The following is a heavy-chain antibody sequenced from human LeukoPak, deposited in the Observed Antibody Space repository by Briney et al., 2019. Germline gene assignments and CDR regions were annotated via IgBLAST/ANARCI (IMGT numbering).Heavy chain of an antibody. CDR3: ARASSAYGDYGGY. J-gene: IGHJ4*02. D-gene: IGHD4-17*01. Sequence: PGGSLRLSCAASGFTFSSYSMNWVRQAPGKGLEWVSYISSSSSTIYYADSVKGRFTIYRDNAKNSLYLQMNSLRAEDTAVYYCARASSAYGDYGGYWGQGTLVTVSS. V-gene: IGHV3-48*04. CDR1: GFTFSSYS. CDR2: ISSSSSTI.